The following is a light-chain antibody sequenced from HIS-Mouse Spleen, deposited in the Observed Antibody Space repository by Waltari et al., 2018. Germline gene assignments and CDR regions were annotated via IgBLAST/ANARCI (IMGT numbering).Light chain of an antibody. CDR3: QQYYSYRFT. CDR1: QGISSY. Sequence: AIRMTQSPSSFSASTGDRVTITFRASQGISSYLAWYQQKPGKAPTLLIYAASTLQSGVPSRFSGSGSGTDFTLTLSCLQSEDFATYYCQQYYSYRFTFGPGTKVDIK. V-gene: IGKV1-8*01. CDR2: AAS. J-gene: IGKJ3*01.